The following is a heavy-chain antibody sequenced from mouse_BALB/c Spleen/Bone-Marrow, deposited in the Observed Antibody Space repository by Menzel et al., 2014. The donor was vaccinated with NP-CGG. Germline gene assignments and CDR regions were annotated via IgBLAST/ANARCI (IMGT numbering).Heavy chain of an antibody. Sequence: DVMLVESGGGLVQPGGSLRLSCAPSGFTFTDYYMSWVRQPPGKALEWLGFIRNKANGYTTEYGASVKGRFTISRDNSQSILYLQMNTLRAEDSATYYCARDDYYAMDYWGQGTSVTVSS. V-gene: IGHV7-3*02. J-gene: IGHJ4*01. CDR2: IRNKANGYTT. CDR1: GFTFTDYY. CDR3: ARDDYYAMDY.